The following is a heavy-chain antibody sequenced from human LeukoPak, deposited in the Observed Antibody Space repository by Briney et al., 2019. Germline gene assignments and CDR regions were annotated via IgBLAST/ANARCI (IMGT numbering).Heavy chain of an antibody. J-gene: IGHJ4*02. D-gene: IGHD3-22*01. V-gene: IGHV4-59*01. CDR3: ARQNYDRTFDY. Sequence: PSETLSLTCTVSGGSISNYYWSWIRQPPGKGLEWIGYIYYSGSTNYNPSLKSRVTISVDTSKNQFSLRLSSVTAADTAVYYCARQNYDRTFDYWGQGTLVTVSS. CDR1: GGSISNYY. CDR2: IYYSGST.